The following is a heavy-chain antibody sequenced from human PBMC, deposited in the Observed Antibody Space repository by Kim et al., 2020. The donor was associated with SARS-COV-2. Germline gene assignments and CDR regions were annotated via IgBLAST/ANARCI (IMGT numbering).Heavy chain of an antibody. V-gene: IGHV3-30*18. CDR3: AKPSLWFGGYFDY. J-gene: IGHJ4*02. CDR1: GFTFSSYG. CDR2: ISYDGSNK. D-gene: IGHD3-10*01. Sequence: GGSLRLSCAASGFTFSSYGMHWVRQAPGKGLEWVAVISYDGSNKYYADSVKVRFTISRDNSKNTLYLQMNSLRAEDTAVYYCAKPSLWFGGYFDYWGQGTLVTVSS.